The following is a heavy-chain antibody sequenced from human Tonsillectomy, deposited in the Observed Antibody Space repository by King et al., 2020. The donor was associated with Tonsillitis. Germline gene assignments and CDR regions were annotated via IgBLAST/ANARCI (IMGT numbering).Heavy chain of an antibody. CDR3: ARVALDSSSWYGDY. D-gene: IGHD6-13*01. CDR2: IYYSGST. CDR1: NGSISSGGYY. V-gene: IGHV4-31*03. Sequence: VQLQESGPGLVKPSQTLSLTCTVSNGSISSGGYYWSWIRQHPGKGLEWIGYIYYSGSTYYNPSLKSRVTISVDTSKNQFSLKLSSVTAADTAVYYCARVALDSSSWYGDYWGQGTLLTVSS. J-gene: IGHJ4*02.